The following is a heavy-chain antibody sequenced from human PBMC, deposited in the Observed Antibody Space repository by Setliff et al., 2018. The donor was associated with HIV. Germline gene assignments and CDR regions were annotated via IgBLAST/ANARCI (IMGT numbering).Heavy chain of an antibody. D-gene: IGHD2-2*01. V-gene: IGHV4-61*02. CDR1: GYSISSGYY. J-gene: IGHJ6*03. CDR2: IYTSGST. CDR3: ARHRDPPGTSWIFYYYYMDL. Sequence: SETLSLTCTVSGYSISSGYYWSWIRQPAGKGLEWIGRIYTSGSTKYNPSLKSRVTISVDTSKNQFSLKLSSVTAADTGVYYCARHRDPPGTSWIFYYYYMDLWGGGTTVTSP.